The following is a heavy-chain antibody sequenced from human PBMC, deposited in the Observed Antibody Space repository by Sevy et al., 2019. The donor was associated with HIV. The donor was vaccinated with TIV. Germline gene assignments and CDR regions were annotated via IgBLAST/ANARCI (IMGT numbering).Heavy chain of an antibody. CDR2: IWYDGSNK. CDR3: ARAGYYDISYGMDV. D-gene: IGHD3-9*01. CDR1: GFTFSSYG. J-gene: IGHJ6*02. V-gene: IGHV3-33*01. Sequence: GGSLRLSCAASGFTFSSYGMHWVRQAPGKGLEWVAVIWYDGSNKYYADSVKGRFTISRDNSKNTLYLQMNSLRAEDTAVYYCARAGYYDISYGMDVWDQGTTVTVSS.